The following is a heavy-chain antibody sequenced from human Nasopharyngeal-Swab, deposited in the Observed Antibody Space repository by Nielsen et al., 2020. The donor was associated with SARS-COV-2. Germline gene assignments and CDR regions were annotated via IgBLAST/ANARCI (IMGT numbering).Heavy chain of an antibody. CDR2: ISAYNGNT. V-gene: IGHV1-18*01. CDR3: ARLYCGGDRSYYYYYGMDV. J-gene: IGHJ6*02. D-gene: IGHD2-21*02. CDR1: GYTFTSYG. Sequence: ASVKVSCKASGYTFTSYGISWVRQAPGQGLEWMGWISAYNGNTNYAQKLQGRVTMTTGTSTSTAYMELRSLRSDDTAVYYCARLYCGGDRSYYYYYGMDVWGQGTTVTVSS.